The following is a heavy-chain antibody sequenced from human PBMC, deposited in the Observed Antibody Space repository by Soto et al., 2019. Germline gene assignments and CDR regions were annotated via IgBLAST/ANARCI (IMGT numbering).Heavy chain of an antibody. CDR1: GYTFSSYG. Sequence: QVQLVQSGAEVKKPGASVKVSCKASGYTFSSYGINWVRQAPGQGLEWLGWISAYDGYTNYAQILQGRVSMTTDTSTKTAYRELRSLRSDDTGVYYCARGGYYDSSGSSNYHYYGMSVWGQGTSVTVAS. J-gene: IGHJ6*02. V-gene: IGHV1-18*01. D-gene: IGHD6-19*01. CDR3: ARGGYYDSSGSSNYHYYGMSV. CDR2: ISAYDGYT.